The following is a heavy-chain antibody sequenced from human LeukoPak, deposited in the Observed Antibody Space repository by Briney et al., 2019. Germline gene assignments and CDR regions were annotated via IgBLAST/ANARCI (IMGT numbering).Heavy chain of an antibody. Sequence: ASVKVSCKASGYTFTGYYMHWVRQAPGQGLEWMGRINPNSGGTNYAQKFQGRVTMTRDTSISTAYMELSRLRSDDTAVYYCARERLTMVRGVIMYLGYWGQGTLVTVSS. V-gene: IGHV1-2*06. CDR1: GYTFTGYY. CDR3: ARERLTMVRGVIMYLGY. CDR2: INPNSGGT. J-gene: IGHJ4*02. D-gene: IGHD3-10*01.